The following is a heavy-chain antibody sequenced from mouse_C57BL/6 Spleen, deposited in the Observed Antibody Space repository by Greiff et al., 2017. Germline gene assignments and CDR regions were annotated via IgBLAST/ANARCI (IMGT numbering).Heavy chain of an antibody. J-gene: IGHJ3*01. CDR2: INPSNGGT. Sequence: QVQLQQPGTELVKPGASVKLSCKASGYTFTSYWMHWVKQRPGQGLEWIGNINPSNGGTNYNEKFKSKATLTVDKSSSTAYLQLSSLTSEDSAVYYVAKGLYYGSGGFAYWGQGTLVTVSA. D-gene: IGHD1-1*01. V-gene: IGHV1-53*01. CDR1: GYTFTSYW. CDR3: AKGLYYGSGGFAY.